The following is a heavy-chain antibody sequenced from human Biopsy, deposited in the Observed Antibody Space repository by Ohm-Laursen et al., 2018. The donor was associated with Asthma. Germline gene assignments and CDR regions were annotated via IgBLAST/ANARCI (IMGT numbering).Heavy chain of an antibody. J-gene: IGHJ4*02. CDR3: AREGVAGTHIED. D-gene: IGHD6-19*01. V-gene: IGHV3-23*01. Sequence: SLRLSCSASGFTFSSYALSWVRQAPGKGLEWVSGISGDAQRIYYEDSVKGRFTISRDNSKNTLSLQMNSLTAEDTGVYYCAREGVAGTHIEDWGQGTLVTVSS. CDR2: ISGDAQRI. CDR1: GFTFSSYA.